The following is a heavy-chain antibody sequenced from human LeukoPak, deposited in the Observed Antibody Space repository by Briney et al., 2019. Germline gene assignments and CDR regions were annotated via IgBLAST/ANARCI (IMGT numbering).Heavy chain of an antibody. V-gene: IGHV4-38-2*02. Sequence: PSETLSLTCTVSGYSISSGYYWGWIRQPPGKGLEWIGSIYHSGSTYYNPSLKSRVTISVDKSKNQFSLKLSSVTAADTAVYYCARDKDYGDPEPPFDIWGQGTMVTVSS. CDR3: ARDKDYGDPEPPFDI. J-gene: IGHJ3*02. CDR2: IYHSGST. CDR1: GYSISSGYY. D-gene: IGHD4-17*01.